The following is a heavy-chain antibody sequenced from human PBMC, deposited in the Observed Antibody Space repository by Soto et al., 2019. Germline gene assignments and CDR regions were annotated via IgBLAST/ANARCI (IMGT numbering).Heavy chain of an antibody. J-gene: IGHJ4*02. D-gene: IGHD1-26*01. V-gene: IGHV3-23*01. CDR1: GFSFSSFA. Sequence: GGSLGLSCAASGFSFSSFAMGWVRQGPGKGLEWVSVLTGSGATTYYADSVRGRFTISRDNSKNTLSLQMNSLRADDTAVYYYSIVRRDAPYYSLFWGPG. CDR2: LTGSGATT. CDR3: SIVRRDAPYYSLF.